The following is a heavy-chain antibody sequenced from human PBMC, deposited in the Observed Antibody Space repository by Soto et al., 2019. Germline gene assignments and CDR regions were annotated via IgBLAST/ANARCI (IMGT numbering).Heavy chain of an antibody. Sequence: GGSLRLSCAASGFTFSGSAMHLVRQASGKGLEWVGRIRSKANSYATAYAASVKGRFTISRDDSKNTAYLQMNSLKTEDTAVYYCTRHYDSSSWQNWFDPWGQGTLVTVSS. J-gene: IGHJ5*02. CDR3: TRHYDSSSWQNWFDP. V-gene: IGHV3-73*01. D-gene: IGHD6-13*01. CDR1: GFTFSGSA. CDR2: IRSKANSYAT.